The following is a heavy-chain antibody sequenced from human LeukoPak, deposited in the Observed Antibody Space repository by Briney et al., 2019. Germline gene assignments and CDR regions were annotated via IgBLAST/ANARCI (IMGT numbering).Heavy chain of an antibody. J-gene: IGHJ3*02. D-gene: IGHD6-6*01. CDR2: IDPNSGGS. V-gene: IGHV1-2*02. CDR1: GYTFTGYY. CDR3: ARGPSHGAFDI. Sequence: ASVKVSCKASGYTFTGYYMHWVRQAPGQGLEWVGCIDPNSGGSNYAQKFQGRVTMTRDTSISTAYMDLSSLTSDDTAVYYCARGPSHGAFDIWGQGTLVTVSS.